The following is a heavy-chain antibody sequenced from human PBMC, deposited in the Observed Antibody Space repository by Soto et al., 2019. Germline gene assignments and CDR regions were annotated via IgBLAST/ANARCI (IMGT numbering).Heavy chain of an antibody. D-gene: IGHD6-6*01. Sequence: PSETLRVTWTVAGGSISSYYWSWIRPTPGKGLEWIGYIYYSGSTNYNPSLKSRVTISVDTSKNQFSLKLSSVTAADTAVYYCARYRRYSSSSEPRIYYYYMDVWGKGTTVTVS. CDR1: GGSISSYY. CDR2: IYYSGST. CDR3: ARYRRYSSSSEPRIYYYYMDV. V-gene: IGHV4-59*01. J-gene: IGHJ6*03.